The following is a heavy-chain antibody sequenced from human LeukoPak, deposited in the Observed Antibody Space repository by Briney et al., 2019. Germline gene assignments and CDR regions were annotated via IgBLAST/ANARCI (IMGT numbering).Heavy chain of an antibody. CDR2: INHSGST. D-gene: IGHD3-10*01. CDR1: GGSISSYY. J-gene: IGHJ6*02. Sequence: SETLSLTCTVSGGSISSYYWSWIRQPPGKGLEWIGEINHSGSTNYNPSLKSRVTISVDTSKNQFSLKLSSVTAADTAVYYCARLVVTGSYYQVNNCYYGMDVWGQGTTVTVSS. V-gene: IGHV4-34*01. CDR3: ARLVVTGSYYQVNNCYYGMDV.